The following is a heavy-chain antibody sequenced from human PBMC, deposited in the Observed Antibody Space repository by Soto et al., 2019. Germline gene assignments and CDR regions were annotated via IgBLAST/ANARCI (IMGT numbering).Heavy chain of an antibody. J-gene: IGHJ4*02. CDR2: INHSGST. D-gene: IGHD2-8*01. Sequence: NPSETLSLTCAVYGGSFSGYYWSWIRQPPGKGLEWIGEINHSGSTNYNPSLKSRVTISVDTSKNQFSLKLSSVTAADTAVYYCARENVLMVYADDLYYFDYWGQGTLVTVSS. CDR1: GGSFSGYY. CDR3: ARENVLMVYADDLYYFDY. V-gene: IGHV4-34*01.